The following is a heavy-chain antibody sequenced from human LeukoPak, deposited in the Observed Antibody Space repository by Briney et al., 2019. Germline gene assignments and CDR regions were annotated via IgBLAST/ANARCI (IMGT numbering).Heavy chain of an antibody. Sequence: SVKVSCKTSGYTFSSYAISWVRQAPGQGLEWMGGIIPIFGTANYAQKFQGRVTITTDESTSTAYMELSSLRSEDTAVYYCARDLWSITMSLWGQGTLVTVSS. CDR2: IIPIFGTA. CDR3: ARDLWSITMSL. D-gene: IGHD3-10*02. CDR1: GYTFSSYA. J-gene: IGHJ4*02. V-gene: IGHV1-69*05.